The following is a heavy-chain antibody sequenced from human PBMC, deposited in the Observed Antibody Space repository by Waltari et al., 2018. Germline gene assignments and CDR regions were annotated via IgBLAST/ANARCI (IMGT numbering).Heavy chain of an antibody. Sequence: QVQLVESGGGVVQPGRSLRLSCAASGFTFSSYGMHWVRQAPGKGLEWVAVIWYDGSNKYYVDSVKGRFTISRDNSKNTLYLQMNSLRAEDTAMYYCAKPGGSSWYFYDYWGQGTLVTVSS. D-gene: IGHD6-13*01. CDR2: IWYDGSNK. CDR3: AKPGGSSWYFYDY. CDR1: GFTFSSYG. V-gene: IGHV3-30*18. J-gene: IGHJ4*02.